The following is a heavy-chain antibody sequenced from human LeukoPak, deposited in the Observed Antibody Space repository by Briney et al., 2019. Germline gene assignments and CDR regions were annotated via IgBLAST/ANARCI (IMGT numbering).Heavy chain of an antibody. J-gene: IGHJ4*02. V-gene: IGHV5-10-1*01. CDR1: GYTFTSYW. CDR3: VRHYASGQDY. Sequence: GESLMISCKASGYTFTSYWISWVRHPPGKGLEWMARIDPRDSFTRYGPSFQGHVTISSDKSINTAYLHWSSLKASDTATYYCVRHYASGQDYWGQGTLVTVSS. CDR2: IDPRDSFT. D-gene: IGHD3-10*01.